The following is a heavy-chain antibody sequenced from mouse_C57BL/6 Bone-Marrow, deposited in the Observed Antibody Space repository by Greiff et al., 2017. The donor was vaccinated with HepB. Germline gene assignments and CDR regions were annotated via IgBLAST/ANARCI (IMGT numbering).Heavy chain of an antibody. CDR3: AIYYGILWFAY. J-gene: IGHJ3*01. V-gene: IGHV1-63*01. D-gene: IGHD2-1*01. CDR1: GYTFTNYW. CDR2: IYPGGGET. Sequence: VKLMESGAELVRPGTSVKMSCKVSGYTFTNYWLGWAKQRPGHGLEWIGDIYPGGGETNYNEKFKGKATLTADKSSSTAYMQFSSLTSEDSAIYYCAIYYGILWFAYWGQGTLVTVSA.